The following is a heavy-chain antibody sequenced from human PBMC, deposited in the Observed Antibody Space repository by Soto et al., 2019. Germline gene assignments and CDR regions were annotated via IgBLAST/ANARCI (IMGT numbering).Heavy chain of an antibody. Sequence: GGSLRLSCAASGFTFRNYAMSWVRQAPGKGLEWVSAISSSGGSTYYTDSVKGRFTISRDNSKNTLYLQVNGLRAEDTAVYYCAPSGGYHDVLDIWGQGTMVTVSS. J-gene: IGHJ3*02. V-gene: IGHV3-23*01. CDR2: ISSSGGST. CDR3: APSGGYHDVLDI. CDR1: GFTFRNYA. D-gene: IGHD3-22*01.